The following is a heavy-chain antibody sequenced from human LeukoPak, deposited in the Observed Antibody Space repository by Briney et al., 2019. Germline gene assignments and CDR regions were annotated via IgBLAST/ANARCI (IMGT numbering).Heavy chain of an antibody. CDR2: IIPIFGTA. V-gene: IGHV1-69*05. CDR3: ARAWDYYDSSGQWWFDP. J-gene: IGHJ5*02. D-gene: IGHD3-22*01. CDR1: GGTFSSYA. Sequence: SVKVSCKSSGGTFSSYAISWVRQAPGQGLEWMGRIIPIFGTANYAQKFQGRVTITTDESTSTAYMELSSLRSEDTAVYYCARAWDYYDSSGQWWFDPWGQGTLVTVSS.